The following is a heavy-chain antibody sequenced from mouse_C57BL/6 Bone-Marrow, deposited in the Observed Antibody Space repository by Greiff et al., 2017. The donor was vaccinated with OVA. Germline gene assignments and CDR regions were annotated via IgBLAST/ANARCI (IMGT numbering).Heavy chain of an antibody. D-gene: IGHD2-4*01. Sequence: QVQLQQPGAELVKPGASVKLSCKASGYTFTSYWMHWVKQRPGQGLEWIGMIHPNSGSTNYNEKFKSKATLTVDKASSTAYMQLSSLTSEDSAVYYCAGDYGAWVAYWGQGTLVTVSA. CDR2: IHPNSGST. V-gene: IGHV1-64*01. CDR3: AGDYGAWVAY. CDR1: GYTFTSYW. J-gene: IGHJ3*01.